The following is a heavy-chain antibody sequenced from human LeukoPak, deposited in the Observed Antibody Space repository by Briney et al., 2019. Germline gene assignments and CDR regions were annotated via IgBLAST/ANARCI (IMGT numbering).Heavy chain of an antibody. D-gene: IGHD3-10*01. CDR3: IREPGVLVWRGEPSTGSNYFDY. V-gene: IGHV3-49*03. J-gene: IGHJ4*02. Sequence: GGSPRPSCTISGFNFGDYGMSWFRQAPGKGLEWVGFIRSKVDGGTTEYSASVKDRFIISRDDSKSSAYLQMSILKTEDTATYYCIREPGVLVWRGEPSTGSNYFDYWGQGTRVIVSS. CDR1: GFNFGDYG. CDR2: IRSKVDGGTT.